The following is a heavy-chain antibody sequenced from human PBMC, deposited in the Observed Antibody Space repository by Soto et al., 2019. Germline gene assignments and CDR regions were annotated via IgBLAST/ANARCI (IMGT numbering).Heavy chain of an antibody. CDR1: GYTFTDHG. Sequence: QVQLMQSGAEAKKPGASVKVACKGSGYTFTDHGISWVRQAPGQGLEWMGWIIPNNGNRKNAPKFQGRVTMTTDTSTSTAYMELGGLRSDDTAGYYCARLSGVVGGDDWGQGTLVTVSS. CDR3: ARLSGVVGGDD. D-gene: IGHD1-26*01. CDR2: IIPNNGNR. V-gene: IGHV1-18*01. J-gene: IGHJ4*02.